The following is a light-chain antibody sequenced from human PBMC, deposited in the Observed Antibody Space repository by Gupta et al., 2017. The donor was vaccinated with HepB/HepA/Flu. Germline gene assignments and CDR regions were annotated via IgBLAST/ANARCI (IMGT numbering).Light chain of an antibody. CDR1: QSITRY. V-gene: IGKV1-39*01. CDR3: QQTYSNSPIT. Sequence: ILMTQSPSSLSASVGDRVTITCRASQSITRYLNWFQQKPGKAPKLLIYTTSTLQTGVPSRFSGTGFGTDFTLTIASLQPKDFAIYYCQQTYSNSPITFGQGTRLDIK. CDR2: TTS. J-gene: IGKJ5*01.